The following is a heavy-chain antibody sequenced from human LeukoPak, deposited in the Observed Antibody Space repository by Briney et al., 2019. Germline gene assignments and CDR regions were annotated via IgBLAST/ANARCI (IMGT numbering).Heavy chain of an antibody. Sequence: GGSLRLSCAASGFTFSSYAMSWVRQAPGMGLEWVSAISNNGGYTYYADSVQGRFTISRDNSKSTLCLQMNSLRAEDTAVYYCAKQLGYCSDGSCYFPYWGQGTLVTVSS. CDR2: ISNNGGYT. CDR1: GFTFSSYA. V-gene: IGHV3-23*01. D-gene: IGHD2-15*01. J-gene: IGHJ4*02. CDR3: AKQLGYCSDGSCYFPY.